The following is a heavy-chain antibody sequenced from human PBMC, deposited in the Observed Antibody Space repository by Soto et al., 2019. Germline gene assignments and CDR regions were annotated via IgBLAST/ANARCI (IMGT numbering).Heavy chain of an antibody. CDR3: ARADRNLYRTERGYGMDV. J-gene: IGHJ6*02. CDR2: ISAYNGNT. CDR1: GYTFTSYG. V-gene: IGHV1-18*01. D-gene: IGHD3-16*02. Sequence: ASVKVSCKASGYTFTSYGISLVRQAPGQGLEWMGWISAYNGNTNYAQKLQGRVTMTTDTSTSTAYMELRSLRSDDTAVYYCARADRNLYRTERGYGMDVWGQGTTVTVSS.